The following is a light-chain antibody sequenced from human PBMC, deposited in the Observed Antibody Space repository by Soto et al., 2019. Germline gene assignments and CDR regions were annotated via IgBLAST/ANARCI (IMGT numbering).Light chain of an antibody. V-gene: IGLV7-43*01. CDR1: TGAVTGGFY. Sequence: QAVVTQESSLTVSPGGTVTLTCASNTGAVTGGFYPNWFQQKPGQAPRALIYSTSNKYSWTPARFSGSLLGGKAALTLSGVQPEDEAEYYCLLYYGGVNWVFGGGTKLTVL. J-gene: IGLJ3*02. CDR3: LLYYGGVNWV. CDR2: STS.